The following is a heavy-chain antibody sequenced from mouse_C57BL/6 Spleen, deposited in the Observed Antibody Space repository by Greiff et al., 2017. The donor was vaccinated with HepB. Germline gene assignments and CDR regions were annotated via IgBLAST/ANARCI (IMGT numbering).Heavy chain of an antibody. V-gene: IGHV1-50*01. CDR1: GYTFTSYW. D-gene: IGHD1-1*01. Sequence: VQLQQPGAELVKPGASVKLSCKASGYTFTSYWMQWVKQRPGQGLEWIGEIDPSDSYTNYNQKFKGKATLTVDTSSSTAYMQLSSLTSEDSAVYYCARWGTTVVGPLAYWGQGTLVTVSA. CDR2: IDPSDSYT. CDR3: ARWGTTVVGPLAY. J-gene: IGHJ3*01.